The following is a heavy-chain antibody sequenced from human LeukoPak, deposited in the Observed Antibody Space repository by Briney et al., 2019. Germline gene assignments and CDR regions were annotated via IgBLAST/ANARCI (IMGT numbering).Heavy chain of an antibody. CDR2: INPNSGGT. CDR3: ARDERTAEGARDFDF. J-gene: IGHJ4*02. D-gene: IGHD6-13*01. V-gene: IGHV1-2*02. Sequence: VASVKVSCKASGYTFTGYYMHWVRQAPGQGLEWMGWINPNSGGTNYAQKFQGRVTMTRDTSISTAYMELSRLRSDDTAVYYCARDERTAEGARDFDFWGQGTLVTVSS. CDR1: GYTFTGYY.